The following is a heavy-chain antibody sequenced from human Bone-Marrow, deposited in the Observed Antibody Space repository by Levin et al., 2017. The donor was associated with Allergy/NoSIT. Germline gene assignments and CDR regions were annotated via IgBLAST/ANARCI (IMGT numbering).Heavy chain of an antibody. D-gene: IGHD3-22*01. CDR1: GYSFTNYW. J-gene: IGHJ5*02. V-gene: IGHV5-51*01. CDR3: ARHYDSSGYWGFDP. Sequence: GESLKISCKASGYSFTNYWIGWVRQMPGKGLEWMGIIFPDDSDTRYSPSFQGQVTISADKSISTAYLQWRSLKASDTAIYYCARHYDSSGYWGFDPWGQGTVVTVSS. CDR2: IFPDDSDT.